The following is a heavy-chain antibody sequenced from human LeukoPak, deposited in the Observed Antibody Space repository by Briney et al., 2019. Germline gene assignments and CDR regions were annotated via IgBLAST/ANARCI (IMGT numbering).Heavy chain of an antibody. D-gene: IGHD3-22*01. CDR1: GFTFRYFG. CDR2: ISGSGGST. Sequence: GGSLRLSCAASGFTFRYFGMSWVRQAPGKGLEWVSAISGSGGSTYYADSVKGRFTISRDNSKNTLYLQMNSLRAEDTAVYYCAREGLYYYDSSGYPDAFDIWGQGTMVTVSS. V-gene: IGHV3-23*01. CDR3: AREGLYYYDSSGYPDAFDI. J-gene: IGHJ3*02.